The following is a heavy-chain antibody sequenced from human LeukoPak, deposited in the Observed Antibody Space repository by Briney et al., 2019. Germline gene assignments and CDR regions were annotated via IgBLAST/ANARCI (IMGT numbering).Heavy chain of an antibody. V-gene: IGHV4-59*01. J-gene: IGHJ4*02. D-gene: IGHD6-6*01. CDR1: GGSTTSFY. CDR3: ARGSRPLAD. CDR2: IYYYGST. Sequence: RASETLSLTCTVSGGSTTSFYWSWIRQPPGKELEWTGYIYYYGSTNYNPSLQSRVNISLDTSKKQISLELTSVTAADTAVYYCARGSRPLADWGQGTLVTVSS.